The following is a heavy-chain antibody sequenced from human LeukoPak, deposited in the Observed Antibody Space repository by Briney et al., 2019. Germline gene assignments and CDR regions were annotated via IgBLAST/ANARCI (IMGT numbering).Heavy chain of an antibody. Sequence: GESLKISCRGSGYSFTSYWIGWVRQIPGKGLEWMGIIYPGDSDTRYSPSFQGQVTISADKSISTAYLQWSSLKASDTAMYYCARLPYYHDSSGYYTDYWGQGTLVTVSS. CDR2: IYPGDSDT. CDR3: ARLPYYHDSSGYYTDY. J-gene: IGHJ4*02. CDR1: GYSFTSYW. D-gene: IGHD3-22*01. V-gene: IGHV5-51*01.